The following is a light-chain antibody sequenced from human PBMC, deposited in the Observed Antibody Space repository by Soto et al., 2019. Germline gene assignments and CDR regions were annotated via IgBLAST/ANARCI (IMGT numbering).Light chain of an antibody. CDR3: SSYTSSSTYV. Sequence: QSALTQPPSGSGSPGQSVAISCTGTSSDVGNYNRVSWYQQPPGTAPKLIIYDVTNRPSGVPDRFSGSKSGNTASLTISGLQADDEADYYCSSYTSSSTYVFGTGTKVTVL. V-gene: IGLV2-18*02. J-gene: IGLJ1*01. CDR2: DVT. CDR1: SSDVGNYNR.